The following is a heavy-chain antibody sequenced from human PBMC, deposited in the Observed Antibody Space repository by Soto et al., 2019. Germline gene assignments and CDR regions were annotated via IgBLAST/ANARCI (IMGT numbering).Heavy chain of an antibody. CDR3: AREIDGYYCMDV. V-gene: IGHV1-69*12. Sequence: QVQLVQSGAEVTKPGSSVKVSCKASGGTFSTDSISWVRQAPGQGLEWMGGIIPMFGTANNAQKFQGRVTITADESTSTAYMELSSLRSEDTAVYFCAREIDGYYCMDVWGQGTTVTVAS. CDR2: IIPMFGTA. CDR1: GGTFSTDS. J-gene: IGHJ6*02.